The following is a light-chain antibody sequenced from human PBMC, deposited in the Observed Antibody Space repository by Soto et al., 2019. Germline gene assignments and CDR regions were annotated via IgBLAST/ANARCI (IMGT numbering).Light chain of an antibody. CDR1: QSVSSNY. J-gene: IGKJ1*01. Sequence: IVLTQSPGTLSLSPGERATLSCRAGQSVSSNYLAWYQQKPGQAPRLLIYAASSRATGIPDRFSGSGSGTDFTLTIDGLEPEDFAVYYCQHYYKWPRTFGQGTMV. V-gene: IGKV3-20*01. CDR2: AAS. CDR3: QHYYKWPRT.